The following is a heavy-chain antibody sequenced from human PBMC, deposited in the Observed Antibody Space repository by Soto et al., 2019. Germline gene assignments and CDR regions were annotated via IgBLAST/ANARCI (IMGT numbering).Heavy chain of an antibody. Sequence: GASVKVSCKASGGTFSSYAISWVRQAPGQGLEWMGGIIPIFGTANYAQKFQGRVTITADESTSTAYMELSSLRSGDTAVYYCARGAIYGDYADYYYYGMDVWGQGTTVTVSS. J-gene: IGHJ6*02. D-gene: IGHD4-17*01. CDR2: IIPIFGTA. CDR3: ARGAIYGDYADYYYYGMDV. CDR1: GGTFSSYA. V-gene: IGHV1-69*13.